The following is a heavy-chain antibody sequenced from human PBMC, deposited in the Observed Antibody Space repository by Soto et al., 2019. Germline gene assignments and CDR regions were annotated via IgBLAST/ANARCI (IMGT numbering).Heavy chain of an antibody. V-gene: IGHV3-74*01. J-gene: IGHJ4*02. CDR1: GFIFNNYW. D-gene: IGHD6-25*01. Sequence: AGGSLRLSCAASGFIFNNYWMHWVRQAPGKGLVWVARINGDGSTTTYVDSAKGRFTISRDNAKNTVYLQMNSLRAEDTAVYYCARGSGPRGRPYWGQGILVTVSS. CDR3: ARGSGPRGRPY. CDR2: INGDGSTT.